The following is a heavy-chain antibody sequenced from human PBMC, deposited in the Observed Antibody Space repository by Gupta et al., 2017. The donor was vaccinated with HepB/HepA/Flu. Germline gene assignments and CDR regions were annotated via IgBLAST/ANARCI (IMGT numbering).Heavy chain of an antibody. CDR3: AKEGQGGGYFDY. D-gene: IGHD3-16*01. Sequence: EVQLVESGGGLVQPGRSLRLSCAASGFTFDDYAMHWVRQAPGKGREWVSGISWNSGSIGYADAGKGRFNISRDNDKNYLYSKMNSMRAEEKGLYYCAKEGQGGGYFDYWGQGNLVTVSS. CDR2: ISWNSGSI. J-gene: IGHJ4*02. CDR1: GFTFDDYA. V-gene: IGHV3-9*01.